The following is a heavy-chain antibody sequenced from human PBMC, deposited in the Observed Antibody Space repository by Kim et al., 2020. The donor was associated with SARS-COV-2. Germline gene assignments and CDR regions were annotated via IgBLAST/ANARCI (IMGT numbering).Heavy chain of an antibody. D-gene: IGHD4-17*01. V-gene: IGHV3-23*01. Sequence: YADSVRGRLTISRENVKNTLSLQMNSLRVEDTAVYYCARRFGDYEGYFDYWGQGTLVIVSS. J-gene: IGHJ4*02. CDR3: ARRFGDYEGYFDY.